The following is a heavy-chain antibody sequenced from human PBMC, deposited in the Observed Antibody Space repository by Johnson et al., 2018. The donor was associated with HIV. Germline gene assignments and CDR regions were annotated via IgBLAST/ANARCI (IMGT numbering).Heavy chain of an antibody. Sequence: QEKLVESGGGVVQPGRSLRLSCVASGFSFGSYAMHWARQAPGKGLEWVAVIWYDGSNKYYADSVKGRFTISRDNSKNTLYLQMNSLRAEDTAVYYCARDRPIAPFDIWGQGTMVTVSS. CDR2: IWYDGSNK. D-gene: IGHD3-22*01. CDR3: ARDRPIAPFDI. CDR1: GFSFGSYA. J-gene: IGHJ3*02. V-gene: IGHV3-30*19.